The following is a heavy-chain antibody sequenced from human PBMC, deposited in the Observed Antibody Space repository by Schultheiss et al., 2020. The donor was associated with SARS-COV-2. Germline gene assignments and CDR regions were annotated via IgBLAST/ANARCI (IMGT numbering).Heavy chain of an antibody. CDR2: IYYSGST. D-gene: IGHD1-26*01. Sequence: SETLSLTCTVSGGSISSYYWSWIRQPPGKGLEWIGYIYYSGSTNYNPSLKSRVTISVDTSKNQFSLKLSSVTAADTAVYYCARDQGAGYFDYWGQGTLVTVSS. CDR1: GGSISSYY. J-gene: IGHJ4*02. V-gene: IGHV4-59*01. CDR3: ARDQGAGYFDY.